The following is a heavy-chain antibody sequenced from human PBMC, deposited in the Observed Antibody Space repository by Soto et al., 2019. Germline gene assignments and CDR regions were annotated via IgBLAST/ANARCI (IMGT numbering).Heavy chain of an antibody. J-gene: IGHJ4*02. V-gene: IGHV3-30-3*01. CDR2: ISYDGSNK. CDR1: GFTFSSYA. CDR3: ARAYEGHYFDY. Sequence: QVQLVESGGGVVQPGRSLRLSCAASGFTFSSYAMHWVRQAPGKGLEWVAVISYDGSNKYYADSVKGRFTISRDNSKNTLYLQMNSLRAEDTAVYYGARAYEGHYFDYWGQGTLVTVSS. D-gene: IGHD3-16*01.